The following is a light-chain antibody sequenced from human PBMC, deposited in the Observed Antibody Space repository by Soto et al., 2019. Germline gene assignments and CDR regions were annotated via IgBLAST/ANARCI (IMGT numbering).Light chain of an antibody. J-gene: IGLJ1*01. CDR1: SSDFGSYKF. CDR3: FSFTSTNTHV. V-gene: IGLV2-23*01. Sequence: QSVLTQPASVSGSPGQSVTISCTGTSSDFGSYKFVSWYQHHPGKVPKVIIYETSKRPSGVPDRFSGSKSGNTASLTISGLQAEDEADYYCFSFTSTNTHVFGSGTKATVL. CDR2: ETS.